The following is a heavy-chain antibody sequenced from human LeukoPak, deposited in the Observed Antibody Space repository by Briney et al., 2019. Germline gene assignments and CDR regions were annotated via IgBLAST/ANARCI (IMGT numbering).Heavy chain of an antibody. V-gene: IGHV3-21*01. CDR1: GFTFSSYS. D-gene: IGHD2/OR15-2a*01. Sequence: PGGSLRLSRTASGFTFSSYSMNWVRQAPGKGLEWISSISSSSSYIFYADSVKGRFTLSRDTSKNSLFLQMNSLRAEDTAIYYCVRQAGISIDIWGQGTMVTVSS. CDR2: ISSSSSYI. J-gene: IGHJ3*02. CDR3: VRQAGISIDI.